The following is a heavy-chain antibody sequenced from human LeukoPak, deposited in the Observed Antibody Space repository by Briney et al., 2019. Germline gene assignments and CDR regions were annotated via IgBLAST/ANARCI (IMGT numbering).Heavy chain of an antibody. D-gene: IGHD1-26*01. Sequence: SETLSLTCSVSGGSISTYYWSWIRQLPGKGLEWIGYIYYTGTTNYNPSLRSRVTISVDTSRNQFSLRLSSVTAADTAVFYCARENSGSYREFDYWGQGTLVTVSS. J-gene: IGHJ4*02. CDR2: IYYTGTT. CDR1: GGSISTYY. V-gene: IGHV4-59*12. CDR3: ARENSGSYREFDY.